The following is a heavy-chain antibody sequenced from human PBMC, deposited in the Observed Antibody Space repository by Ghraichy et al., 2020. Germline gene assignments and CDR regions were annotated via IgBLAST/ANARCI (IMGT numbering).Heavy chain of an antibody. CDR1: GGSISTYY. Sequence: SETLSLTCTVSGGSISTYYWSWIRQPPGKGLEWIGFIYYSGSTNYNPSLKSRVSISLDTSKKQFSLKLSSVTAADTAVYYCARSVKDYYDSAPWYFDLWGRGTLVTVSS. J-gene: IGHJ2*01. CDR2: IYYSGST. D-gene: IGHD3-22*01. V-gene: IGHV4-59*01. CDR3: ARSVKDYYDSAPWYFDL.